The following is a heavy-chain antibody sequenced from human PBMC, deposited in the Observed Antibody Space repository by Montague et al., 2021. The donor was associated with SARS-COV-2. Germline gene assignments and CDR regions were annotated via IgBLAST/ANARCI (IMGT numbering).Heavy chain of an antibody. V-gene: IGHV4-38-2*02. J-gene: IGHJ6*02. CDR3: AVNSNYYYYYGMDV. CDR1: GYCISSAYW. D-gene: IGHD4-11*01. CDR2: IYHSGST. Sequence: SETLSLTCTISGYCISSAYWRGRSRHPREKGLEWIGSIYHSGSTYYNPSLKSRVTISVDTSKNQFSLKLSSVTAADTAVYYCAVNSNYYYYYGMDVWGQGTTVTASS.